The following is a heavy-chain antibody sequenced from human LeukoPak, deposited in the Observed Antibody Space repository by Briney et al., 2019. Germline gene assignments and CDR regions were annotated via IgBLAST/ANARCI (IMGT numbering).Heavy chain of an antibody. J-gene: IGHJ4*02. CDR3: ARADNYGSILDY. V-gene: IGHV3-7*04. Sequence: GGSLRLSCAASGFTFSNYWMSWVRQSPGRGLEWMANIDQGGSTEYYVDSVGGRFTVSRDNAKNSVYLQIDSLRAEDTAVYYCARADNYGSILDYWGRGTLVTVSS. CDR1: GFTFSNYW. D-gene: IGHD3-10*01. CDR2: IDQGGSTE.